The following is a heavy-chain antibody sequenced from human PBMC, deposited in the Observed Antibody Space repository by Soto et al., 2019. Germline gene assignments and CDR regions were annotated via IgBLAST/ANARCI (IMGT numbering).Heavy chain of an antibody. J-gene: IGHJ5*02. CDR1: GGSISSSNW. D-gene: IGHD3-10*01. Sequence: SETLSLTCAVSGGSISSSNWWSWVRQRPGKGLEWIGEIYHSGSTNYNPSLKSRVTISVDKSKNQFSLKLSSVTAADTAVYYCARDYTVRGVMRWFDPWGQGTLVTVSS. V-gene: IGHV4-4*02. CDR2: IYHSGST. CDR3: ARDYTVRGVMRWFDP.